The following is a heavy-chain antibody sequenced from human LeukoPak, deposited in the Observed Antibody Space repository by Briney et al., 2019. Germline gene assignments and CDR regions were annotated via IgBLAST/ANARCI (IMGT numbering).Heavy chain of an antibody. CDR3: ARGYYDFWREYYFDY. V-gene: IGHV1-69*13. CDR1: GGTFSSYA. Sequence: SVKVSCKASGGTFSSYAISWVRQAPGQGLEWMGGIIPIFGTANYAQKFQGRVTITADESTSTAYMELSSLRSEDTAVYYCARGYYDFWREYYFDYWGQGTLVTVSS. CDR2: IIPIFGTA. D-gene: IGHD3-3*01. J-gene: IGHJ4*02.